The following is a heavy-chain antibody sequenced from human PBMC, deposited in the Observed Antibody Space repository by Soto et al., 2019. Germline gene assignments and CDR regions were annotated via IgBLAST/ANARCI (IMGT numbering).Heavy chain of an antibody. Sequence: QVQLVQSGAQVKKPGSSVKVSCKASGDSFSTYAVSWVRQAPGQGLEWMGKIIPLLRSTTYAQKFRGRVTITADETTSTAYMDLTSLTAEDTAVYYCATDSGIVAVPAAMGFDYWGQGTLVTVYS. V-gene: IGHV1-69*11. CDR1: GDSFSTYA. J-gene: IGHJ4*02. D-gene: IGHD2-2*01. CDR3: ATDSGIVAVPAAMGFDY. CDR2: IIPLLRST.